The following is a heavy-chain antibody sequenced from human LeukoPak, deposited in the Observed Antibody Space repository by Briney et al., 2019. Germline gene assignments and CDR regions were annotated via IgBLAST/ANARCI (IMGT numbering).Heavy chain of an antibody. J-gene: IGHJ4*02. Sequence: ASVKVSCKASGDSFSNYAIVWVRQAPGQGLEWMGGIVPGFHTTDYAQRFQGRLIITADKSTSTAYMELTSLRSEDTAVYYCAGVEGGGGWFGESLPWGQGTLVTVSS. D-gene: IGHD3-10*01. CDR2: IVPGFHTT. CDR3: AGVEGGGGWFGESLP. V-gene: IGHV1-69*06. CDR1: GDSFSNYA.